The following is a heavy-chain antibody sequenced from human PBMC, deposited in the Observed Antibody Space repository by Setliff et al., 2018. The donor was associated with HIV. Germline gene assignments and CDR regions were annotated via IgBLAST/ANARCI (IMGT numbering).Heavy chain of an antibody. V-gene: IGHV4-59*11. Sequence: PSETLSLTCTVSGGSMTTHFWSWIRQPPGKGLEWSGSVYYSGSTNYNPSLKSRVTISLDTSENQFSLNLNSVTAADTAVYYCARDISEGFFLERASEHWSQGTLVTVSS. J-gene: IGHJ1*01. CDR1: GGSMTTHF. D-gene: IGHD3-3*01. CDR2: VYYSGST. CDR3: ARDISEGFFLERASEH.